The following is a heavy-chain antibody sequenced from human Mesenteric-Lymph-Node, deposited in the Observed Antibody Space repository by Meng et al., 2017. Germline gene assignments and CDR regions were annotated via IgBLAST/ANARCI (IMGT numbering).Heavy chain of an antibody. J-gene: IGHJ4*02. CDR3: AKDGGTYYDSSGYYLDYFDY. CDR1: GFTFSSYG. D-gene: IGHD3-22*01. CDR2: IWYDGSNQ. V-gene: IGHV3-33*03. Sequence: GESLKISCAASGFTFSSYGMHWVRQAPGKGLEWVAVIWYDGSNQYYADSVKGRFTISRDNSKNTLYLQMNSLRAEDTAVYYCAKDGGTYYDSSGYYLDYFDYWGQGTLVTVSS.